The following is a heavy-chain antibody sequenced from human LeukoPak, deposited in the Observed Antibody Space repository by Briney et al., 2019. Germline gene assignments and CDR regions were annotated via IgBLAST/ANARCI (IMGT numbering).Heavy chain of an antibody. J-gene: IGHJ5*01. D-gene: IGHD3-10*01. CDR1: GGSISSYY. CDR3: ARRPRGVIIKTWFDS. Sequence: PSETLSLTCTVSGGSISSYYWSWIRQTPGKGLEWIGYIYYSGSTNFNPSLKSRVTILLDTSKNQFSLNLSSVTAADTAVYYCARRPRGVIIKTWFDSWGQGTLVTVSS. V-gene: IGHV4-59*12. CDR2: IYYSGST.